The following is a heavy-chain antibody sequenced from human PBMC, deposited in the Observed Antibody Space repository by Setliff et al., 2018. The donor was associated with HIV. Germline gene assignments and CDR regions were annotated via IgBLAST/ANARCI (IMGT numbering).Heavy chain of an antibody. CDR2: ISNDGSNK. Sequence: QAGGSLRLSCAASGFTFSRSAVHGVRQAPGKGLEWVAVISNDGSNKFYADSVKGRFTISRDNSKNTVYLQMNSLRTEDTALYYCTPLDYWGQGTLVTVSS. V-gene: IGHV3-30*01. CDR3: TPLDY. D-gene: IGHD2-15*01. J-gene: IGHJ4*02. CDR1: GFTFSRSA.